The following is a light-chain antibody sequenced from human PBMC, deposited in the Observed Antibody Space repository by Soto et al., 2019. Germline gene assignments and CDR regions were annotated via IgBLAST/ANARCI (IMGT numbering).Light chain of an antibody. CDR1: QSVGSN. V-gene: IGKV3-20*01. CDR2: GAS. CDR3: QQYATTPFT. Sequence: EIVLTQSPGTLSLSPGERATLSCRASQSVGSNLAWYQQKPDQAPRLLIYGASSRATGIPDRFSGSGSGTDFTLTISRLEPEDFSVYYCQQYATTPFTFGPGTKVDIK. J-gene: IGKJ3*01.